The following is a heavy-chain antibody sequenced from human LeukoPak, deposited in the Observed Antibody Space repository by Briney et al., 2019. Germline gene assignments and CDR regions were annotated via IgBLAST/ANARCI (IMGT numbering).Heavy chain of an antibody. J-gene: IGHJ4*02. Sequence: GGSLRLSCAVSGCTFSSYEMNWVRQAPGKGLEWVSYISSSGSTIYYADSVKGRFTISRDNAKNSLYLQMNSLRAEDTAVYYCAGVEMATGPFDYWGQGTLVTVSS. D-gene: IGHD5-24*01. CDR2: ISSSGSTI. V-gene: IGHV3-48*03. CDR3: AGVEMATGPFDY. CDR1: GCTFSSYE.